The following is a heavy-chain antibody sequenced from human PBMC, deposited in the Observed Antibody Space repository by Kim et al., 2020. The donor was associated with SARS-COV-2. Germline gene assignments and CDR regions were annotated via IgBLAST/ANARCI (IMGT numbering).Heavy chain of an antibody. D-gene: IGHD6-19*01. CDR3: AREDSSGWSRYWYFDL. CDR2: ISSNGGST. CDR1: GFTFSSYA. V-gene: IGHV3-64*01. Sequence: GGSLRLSCAASGFTFSSYAMHWVRQAPGKGLEYVSAISSNGGSTYYANSVKGRFTISRDNSKNTLYLQMGSLRAEDMAVYYCAREDSSGWSRYWYFDLWGRGTLVTVSS. J-gene: IGHJ2*01.